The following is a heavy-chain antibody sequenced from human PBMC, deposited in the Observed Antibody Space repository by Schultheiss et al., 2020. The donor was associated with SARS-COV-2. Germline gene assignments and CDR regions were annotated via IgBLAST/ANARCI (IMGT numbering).Heavy chain of an antibody. CDR3: ARGAGRQVLLEYHYYGMGV. CDR2: IYYSGST. Sequence: SETLSLTCTVSGGSISSGNYYWSWIRQAPGKGLEWIGYIYYSGSTYYSPSLKSRLTMSLDSSKYQFSLRLISVTAADTAVYYCARGAGRQVLLEYHYYGMGVWGQGTTVTVSS. J-gene: IGHJ6*02. V-gene: IGHV4-30-4*01. CDR1: GGSISSGNYY. D-gene: IGHD2-15*01.